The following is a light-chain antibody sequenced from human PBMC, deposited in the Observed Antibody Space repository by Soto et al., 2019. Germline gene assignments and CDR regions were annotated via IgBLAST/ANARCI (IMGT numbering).Light chain of an antibody. CDR2: SNN. V-gene: IGLV1-44*01. CDR3: AAWDDSLNSYV. Sequence: QSVLAQPPSASGTPGQRVTISCSGSTSNIGGNTVNWYQQLPGTAPKLLIYSNNQRPSGVPDRFSGSKSGTSASLAISGLQSEVEADYYCAAWDDSLNSYVFGTGTKLTVL. J-gene: IGLJ1*01. CDR1: TSNIGGNT.